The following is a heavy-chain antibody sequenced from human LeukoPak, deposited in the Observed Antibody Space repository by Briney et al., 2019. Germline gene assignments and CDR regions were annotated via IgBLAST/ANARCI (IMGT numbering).Heavy chain of an antibody. J-gene: IGHJ4*02. Sequence: SETLSLTCTVSGGSVSSTSYYWGWIRQPPGKGLEWIGSIYYSGSTRYNSSLKRRLTISVDTSKNQFSLKLSSVTAADTAAYYCARLAIRYFDWNAWYFDSWGQGTLVTVSS. CDR1: GGSVSSTSYY. CDR2: IYYSGST. CDR3: ARLAIRYFDWNAWYFDS. V-gene: IGHV4-39*01. D-gene: IGHD3-9*01.